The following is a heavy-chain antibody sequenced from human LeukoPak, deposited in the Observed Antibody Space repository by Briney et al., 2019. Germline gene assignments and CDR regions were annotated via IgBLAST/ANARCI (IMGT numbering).Heavy chain of an antibody. D-gene: IGHD2-8*01. V-gene: IGHV3-73*01. Sequence: GGALRLSCAASGFTFSDSAIHWVRQASGKGLEWVGRIRDKGYGHATAYAASVKGRFTLSRDDSRNTAYLQMNSLKTEDTALYYCTTPNEGNWFDPWGQGTLVTVSS. CDR2: IRDKGYGHAT. CDR1: GFTFSDSA. J-gene: IGHJ5*02. CDR3: TTPNEGNWFDP.